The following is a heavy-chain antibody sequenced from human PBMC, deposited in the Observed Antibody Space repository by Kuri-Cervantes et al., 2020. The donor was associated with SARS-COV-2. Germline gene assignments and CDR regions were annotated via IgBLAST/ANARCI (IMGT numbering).Heavy chain of an antibody. J-gene: IGHJ5*02. Sequence: GSLRLSCGVYGGSFSDYYWTWIRQPPMKGLEWIGEINHTGSATYNPSLKSRVTISVDTSKNLFSQKLTSVTAADTAVYFCARGVVTIYGFLVLLPAPGWLDPWGQGTLVTVSS. CDR1: GGSFSDYY. D-gene: IGHD3-3*01. CDR2: INHTGSA. V-gene: IGHV4-34*01. CDR3: ARGVVTIYGFLVLLPAPGWLDP.